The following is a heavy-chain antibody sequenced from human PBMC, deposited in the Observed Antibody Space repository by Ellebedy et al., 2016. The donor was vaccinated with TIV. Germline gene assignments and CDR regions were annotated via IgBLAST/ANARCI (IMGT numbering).Heavy chain of an antibody. CDR3: ARDQGDGYNPFDY. Sequence: GESLKISCAASGFTFSSYAMSWVRQAPGKGLEWVSAISGSGGSTYYADSVKGRFTISRDNSKNTLYLQMNSLRAEDTAVYYCARDQGDGYNPFDYWGQGTLVTVSS. J-gene: IGHJ4*02. CDR1: GFTFSSYA. D-gene: IGHD5-24*01. CDR2: ISGSGGST. V-gene: IGHV3-23*01.